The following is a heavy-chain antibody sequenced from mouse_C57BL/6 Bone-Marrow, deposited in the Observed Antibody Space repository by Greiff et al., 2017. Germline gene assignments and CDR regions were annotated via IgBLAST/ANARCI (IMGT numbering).Heavy chain of an antibody. V-gene: IGHV1-54*01. CDR3: ARSKSWDSWFAY. D-gene: IGHD4-1*01. CDR1: GYAFTNYL. J-gene: IGHJ3*01. CDR2: INPGSGGT. Sequence: QVQLQQSGAELVRPGTSVKVSCKASGYAFTNYLIEWVKQRPGQGLEWIGVINPGSGGTNYNEKFKGKATLTADKSSSTAYMQLSSLTSEYSAVYFCARSKSWDSWFAYWGQGTLVTVSA.